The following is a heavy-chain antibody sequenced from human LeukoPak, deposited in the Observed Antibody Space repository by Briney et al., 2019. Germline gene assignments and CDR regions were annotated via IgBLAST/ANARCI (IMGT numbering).Heavy chain of an antibody. CDR2: TYYRSKWYN. D-gene: IGHD1-26*01. CDR3: ARDLSGVVGATRAWFDP. CDR1: GDSVSINSAA. J-gene: IGHJ5*02. Sequence: SQTLSLTCAISGDSVSINSAAWNWIRQSPSRGLEWLGRTYYRSKWYNDYAVSVKSRITINPDTSKNQFSLQLNSVTPEDTAVYYCARDLSGVVGATRAWFDPWGQGTLVTVSS. V-gene: IGHV6-1*01.